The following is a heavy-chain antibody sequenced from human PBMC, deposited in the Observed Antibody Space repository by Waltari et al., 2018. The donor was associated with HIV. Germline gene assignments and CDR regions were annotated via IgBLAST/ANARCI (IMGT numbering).Heavy chain of an antibody. J-gene: IGHJ3*02. CDR1: GFSFSSFW. CDR2: MKQDGSEK. V-gene: IGHV3-7*01. Sequence: EVQLVESGGGLVQPGGSLRLSCAASGFSFSSFWMSWLRQAAGKGLELVANMKQDGSEKYYVDSVKGRFTISRDNAKNSLYLQMNTLRAEDTSVYFCARGHKSAFDIWGQGTMVTVSS. CDR3: ARGHKSAFDI.